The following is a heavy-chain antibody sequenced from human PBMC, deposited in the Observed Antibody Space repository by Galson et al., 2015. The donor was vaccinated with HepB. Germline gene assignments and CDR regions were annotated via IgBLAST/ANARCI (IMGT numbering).Heavy chain of an antibody. CDR3: AKPKAVGNYDFWSGYY. CDR1: GFTFSSYA. V-gene: IGHV3-23*01. Sequence: SLRLSCAASGFTFSSYAMSWVRQAPGKGLEWVSAISGGGGSTYYADSVKGRFTISRDNSKNTLYLQMNSLRAEDTAAYYCAKPKAVGNYDFWSGYYWGQGTLVTVSS. J-gene: IGHJ4*02. D-gene: IGHD3-3*01. CDR2: ISGGGGST.